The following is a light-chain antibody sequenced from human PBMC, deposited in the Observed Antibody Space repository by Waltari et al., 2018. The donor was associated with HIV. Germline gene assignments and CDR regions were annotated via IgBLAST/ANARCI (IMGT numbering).Light chain of an antibody. CDR2: RNN. J-gene: IGLJ1*01. V-gene: IGLV1-47*01. Sequence: QSVLTQPPSASGTPGQRVTISCSGSSSNIGSNYVYWYQQLPGTAPKLLIYRNNLRPSGFPDRFSGSNSGTSASLAISGLRSEDEADYYCAAWDDSLSGLYVFGTGTKVTVL. CDR3: AAWDDSLSGLYV. CDR1: SSNIGSNY.